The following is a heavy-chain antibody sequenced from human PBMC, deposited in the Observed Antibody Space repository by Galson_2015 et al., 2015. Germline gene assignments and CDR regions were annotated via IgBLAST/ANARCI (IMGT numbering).Heavy chain of an antibody. V-gene: IGHV6-1*01. CDR1: GDSVSSNSAA. Sequence: CAISGDSVSSNSAAWNWIRQSPSRGLEWLGRTYYRSRWYTDYALSVKSRITINPDTSKNQLSLQLNSVTPEDTAVYYCAGIGSYFRHWGQGTLVTVSS. D-gene: IGHD1-26*01. CDR2: TYYRSRWYT. J-gene: IGHJ1*01. CDR3: AGIGSYFRH.